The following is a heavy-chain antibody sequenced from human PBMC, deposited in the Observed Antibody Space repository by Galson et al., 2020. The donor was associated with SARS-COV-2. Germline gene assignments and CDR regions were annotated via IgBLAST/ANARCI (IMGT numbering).Heavy chain of an antibody. D-gene: IGHD5-18*01. J-gene: IGHJ4*02. CDR1: GGSFSGYY. CDR2: INHSGST. CDR3: ARGFRSRRGYSYSLSDY. V-gene: IGHV4-34*01. Sequence: SETLSLTCAVHGGSFSGYYWTWIRQPPGKGLEWIGEINHSGSTNYTPSLKSRITISVDTSKNQFSLKLTSVTAADTALYYCARGFRSRRGYSYSLSDYWGQGTLVTVSS.